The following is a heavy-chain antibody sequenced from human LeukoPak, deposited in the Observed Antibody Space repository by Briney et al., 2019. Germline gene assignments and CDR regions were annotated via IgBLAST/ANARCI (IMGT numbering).Heavy chain of an antibody. Sequence: GGSLRLSCAASGFTFSNSAMNWVRQAPGKGLEWVSSINDVSSHIYYAVSVKGRFTISRDNSKNTLDLQMNSLRAEDTAVYYCARSVGATMRKNLYFDYWGQGTLVTVSS. J-gene: IGHJ4*02. CDR1: GFTFSNSA. V-gene: IGHV3-21*04. D-gene: IGHD1-26*01. CDR3: ARSVGATMRKNLYFDY. CDR2: INDVSSHI.